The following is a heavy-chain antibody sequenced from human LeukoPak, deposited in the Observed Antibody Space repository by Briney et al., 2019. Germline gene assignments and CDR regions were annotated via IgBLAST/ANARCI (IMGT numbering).Heavy chain of an antibody. V-gene: IGHV4-38-2*02. D-gene: IGHD3-10*01. CDR1: GYSLSSGYY. Sequence: SEALSLTCAVSGYSLSSGYYWGWIRQPPGKGLGWIGSIYHSGSTYYNPSLKSRVTISVDTSKNQFSLKLSSVTAADTGVYYCARDPGSGSYYPFANPLAYWGQGTPVTVSS. CDR3: ARDPGSGSYYPFANPLAY. CDR2: IYHSGST. J-gene: IGHJ4*02.